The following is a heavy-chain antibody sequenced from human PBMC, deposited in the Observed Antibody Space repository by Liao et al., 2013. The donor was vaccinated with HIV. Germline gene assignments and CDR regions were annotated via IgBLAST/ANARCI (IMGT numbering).Heavy chain of an antibody. CDR2: ISDRGST. Sequence: QVQLQQWGAGLLKPSETLSLTCAVYGGSFSGYYWSWIRQPPGKGLEWIGYISDRGSTKYGPSLKSRVTISVDTSKNQFSLKVNSVTAADTAVYYCARELIAAAGYFDYWGQGTLVTVSS. V-gene: IGHV4-34*11. J-gene: IGHJ4*02. CDR3: ARELIAAAGYFDY. CDR1: GGSFSGYY. D-gene: IGHD6-13*01.